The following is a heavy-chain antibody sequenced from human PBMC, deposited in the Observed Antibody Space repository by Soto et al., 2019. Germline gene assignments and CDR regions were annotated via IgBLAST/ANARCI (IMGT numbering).Heavy chain of an antibody. CDR1: GGSVSSGSYY. D-gene: IGHD6-19*01. CDR3: ARDEVYSSGWYFKCD. J-gene: IGHJ4*02. Sequence: SETLSLTCTVSGGSVSSGSYYWSWIRQPPGKGLEWIGYIYYSGSTNYNPSLKSRVTISVDTSKNQFSLKLSSVTAADTAVYYCARDEVYSSGWYFKCDWGQGTLVTVSS. CDR2: IYYSGST. V-gene: IGHV4-61*01.